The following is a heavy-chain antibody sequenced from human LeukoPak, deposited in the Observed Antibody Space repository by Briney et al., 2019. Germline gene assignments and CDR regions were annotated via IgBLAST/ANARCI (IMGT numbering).Heavy chain of an antibody. V-gene: IGHV3-64*01. Sequence: GGSLRLSCAASGFTFSNYAMHWVRQAPGKGLEYVSGISSNGGSTYYANSVKGRFTISRDNSKNTLYLQLGSLRAEDMAVFYCARVMTERWGYDYWGQGTLVTVSS. CDR2: ISSNGGST. CDR1: GFTFSNYA. J-gene: IGHJ4*02. D-gene: IGHD4-23*01. CDR3: ARVMTERWGYDY.